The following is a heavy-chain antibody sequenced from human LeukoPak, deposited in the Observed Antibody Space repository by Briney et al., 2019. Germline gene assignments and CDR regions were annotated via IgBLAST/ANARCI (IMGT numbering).Heavy chain of an antibody. J-gene: IGHJ4*02. CDR3: ARRGKAESFDY. CDR2: IIPIFGTA. V-gene: IGHV1-69*05. Sequence: GASVKVSCKASGGTFSSYAISWVRQAPGQGLEWMGGIIPIFGTANYAQKFQGRVTITTDESTSTAYMELSSLGSEDTAVYYCARRGKAESFDYWGQGTLVTVSS. CDR1: GGTFSSYA.